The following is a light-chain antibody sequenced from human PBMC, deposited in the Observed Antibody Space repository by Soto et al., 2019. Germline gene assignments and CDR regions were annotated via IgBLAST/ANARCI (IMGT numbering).Light chain of an antibody. CDR2: DAS. V-gene: IGKV1-5*01. CDR3: QQYNNYSPT. Sequence: DIQMTQSPSTLSAFVGDRVTITCRASQSIPNWVAWYQQKPGKAPKLLIYDASNLESGVPSRFSGGGSGTDFTLTVSSLQPDDFATYYCQQYNNYSPTFGQGTKVE. J-gene: IGKJ1*01. CDR1: QSIPNW.